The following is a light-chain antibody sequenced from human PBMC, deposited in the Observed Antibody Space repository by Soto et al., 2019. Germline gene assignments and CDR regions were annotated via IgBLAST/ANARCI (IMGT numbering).Light chain of an antibody. Sequence: DIQMTQSPSTLSASVGDRVSITCRASQSISSWLAWYQQKPGKAPKLLIYKASSLDSGVPSRFGGSGSGPEFTLTISSLQPDDFDTYYCHQYKSYSWTFGRGAKVEI. CDR2: KAS. J-gene: IGKJ1*01. CDR3: HQYKSYSWT. V-gene: IGKV1-5*03. CDR1: QSISSW.